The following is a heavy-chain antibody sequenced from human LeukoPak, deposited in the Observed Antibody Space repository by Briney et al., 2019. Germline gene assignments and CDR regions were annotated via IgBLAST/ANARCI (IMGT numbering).Heavy chain of an antibody. CDR1: GASVSGSNYY. CDR2: IYGSGTT. V-gene: IGHV4-39*07. D-gene: IGHD1-7*01. CDR3: ARANWNSRDDAFDI. J-gene: IGHJ3*02. Sequence: SETLSLTCAVSGASVSGSNYYWGWIRQPPGKGLEWIGHIYGSGTTYYNPSLKSRLMISVDTSKNQFSLNLSSVTAADTAVYYCARANWNSRDDAFDIWGQGTLVTVSS.